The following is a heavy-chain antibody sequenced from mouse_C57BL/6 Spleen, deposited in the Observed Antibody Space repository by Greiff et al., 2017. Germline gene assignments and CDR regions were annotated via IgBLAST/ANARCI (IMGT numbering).Heavy chain of an antibody. D-gene: IGHD1-1*01. CDR2: IYPGSGST. CDR3: ARGGISYTWFAY. J-gene: IGHJ3*01. Sequence: QVQLQQPGAELVKPGASVKMSCKASGYTFTSYWITWVKQRPGQGLEWIGDIYPGSGSTNYNEKFKSKATLTVDTSSSTAYMQLSSLTSEDSAVYYGARGGISYTWFAYWGQGTLVTVSA. CDR1: GYTFTSYW. V-gene: IGHV1-55*01.